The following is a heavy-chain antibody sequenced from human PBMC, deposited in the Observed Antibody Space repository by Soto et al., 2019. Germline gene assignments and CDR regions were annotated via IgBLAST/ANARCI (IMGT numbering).Heavy chain of an antibody. D-gene: IGHD2-21*02. CDR2: ISVSVGST. V-gene: IGHV3-23*01. J-gene: IGHJ4*02. CDR3: AKRDVPHSTSNAYFYDH. CDR1: GFPFAPST. Sequence: EVQLLQSGGGLVQPGGSLTLSCGVSGFPFAPSTMSWVRQAPGKWLEWVSTISVSVGSTYSADSVQGRFTVSSDISDNTMFLRMTSLTADDTAVYFCAKRDVPHSTSNAYFYDHWGRGVLVTVSS.